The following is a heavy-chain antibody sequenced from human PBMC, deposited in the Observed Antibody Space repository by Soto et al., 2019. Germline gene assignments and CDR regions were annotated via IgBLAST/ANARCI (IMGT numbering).Heavy chain of an antibody. J-gene: IGHJ5*02. Sequence: QVQLQESGPGLVKPSETLSLTCSVSGGSFISSNYHWPWIRQPPGKGLEWIGYVHHTGNANYGTSMQSPGATSVDTSKHQFALSLTSVSAAATAVYFYARLSPAQWVGQAHPRNYVDAWGQGILVTVSS. D-gene: IGHD3-10*01. CDR3: ARLSPAQWVGQAHPRNYVDA. CDR1: GGSFISSNYH. CDR2: VHHTGNA. V-gene: IGHV4-61*01.